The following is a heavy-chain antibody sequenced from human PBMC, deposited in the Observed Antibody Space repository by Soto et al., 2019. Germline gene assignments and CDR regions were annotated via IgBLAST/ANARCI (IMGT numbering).Heavy chain of an antibody. CDR1: GFTFSSYA. CDR2: ISYDGSNK. D-gene: IGHD6-19*01. Sequence: PGGSLRLSCAASGFTFSSYAMHWVRQAPGKGLEWVAVISYDGSNKYYADSVKGRFTISRDNSKNTLYLQMNSLRAEDTAVYYCARDHQVGGSSGWYGRNYYYYYGMDVWGQGTTVTV. CDR3: ARDHQVGGSSGWYGRNYYYYYGMDV. V-gene: IGHV3-30-3*01. J-gene: IGHJ6*02.